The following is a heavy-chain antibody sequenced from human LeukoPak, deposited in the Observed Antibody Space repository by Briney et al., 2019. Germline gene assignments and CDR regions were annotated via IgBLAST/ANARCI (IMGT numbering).Heavy chain of an antibody. Sequence: GGTLRLSCAASGFTFSNYVMSWVRQAPGKGLEWVSSTSASGGTTYYADSVKGRFTISRDNSKNTLYVQMNSLTAEDTAVYYCARGIKYYYYHMDVWGQGTTVTVSS. CDR1: GFTFSNYV. D-gene: IGHD2-15*01. V-gene: IGHV3-23*01. J-gene: IGHJ6*02. CDR3: ARGIKYYYYHMDV. CDR2: TSASGGTT.